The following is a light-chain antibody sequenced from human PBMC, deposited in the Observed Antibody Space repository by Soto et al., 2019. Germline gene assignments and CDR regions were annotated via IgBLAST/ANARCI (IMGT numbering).Light chain of an antibody. CDR3: QQCKRDPFT. V-gene: IGKV1-13*02. J-gene: IGKJ3*01. CDR2: DAS. CDR1: QGINSA. Sequence: AIQLTQSPSSLSASVGDRVTITCRASQGINSALAWYHQNPGKAPNLLIYDASSLESGVPSRFSGSGSGTDFTLTTSSLQPEDLATYYRQQCKRDPFTFGPGTKVDIK.